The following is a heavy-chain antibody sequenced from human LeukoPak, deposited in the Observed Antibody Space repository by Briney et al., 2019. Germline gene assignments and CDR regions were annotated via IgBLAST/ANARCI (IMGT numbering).Heavy chain of an antibody. CDR3: VKGNYDILTGYPYGVDY. CDR1: GFTFSSYW. Sequence: PGGSLRLSCAASGFTFSSYWMSWVRQAPGKGLEWVANIKQDGSEKYYVDSVKGRFTISRDNAKNSLYLQMNSLRDEDTAVYYCVKGNYDILTGYPYGVDYWGQGTLVTVSS. CDR2: IKQDGSEK. J-gene: IGHJ4*02. D-gene: IGHD3-9*01. V-gene: IGHV3-7*01.